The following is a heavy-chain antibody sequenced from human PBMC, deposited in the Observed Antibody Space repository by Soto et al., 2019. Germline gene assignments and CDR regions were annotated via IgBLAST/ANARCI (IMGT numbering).Heavy chain of an antibody. CDR2: INSRGEIA. D-gene: IGHD6-19*01. J-gene: IGHJ3*02. CDR3: ARSSGAPVGGNGALDI. V-gene: IGHV3-48*03. Sequence: GGSLRLSCAASGFTFSSHEMNWVRQAPGKGLEWVSYINSRGEIAKYPESVKGRFTISRDNATNSLYLQMNSLRVEDTAIYFCARSSGAPVGGNGALDIWGQGTMVTVSS. CDR1: GFTFSSHE.